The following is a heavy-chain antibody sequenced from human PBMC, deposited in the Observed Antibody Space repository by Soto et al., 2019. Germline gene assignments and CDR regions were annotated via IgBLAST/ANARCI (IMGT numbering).Heavy chain of an antibody. J-gene: IGHJ6*03. D-gene: IGHD7-27*01. Sequence: EVQLVESGGGLVQPVGSLRLSCATSGFILSDCAMNWVRQAPGKGLAWVSYISSSSSVIDYADSVKGRFTVSRDNARNSLYLQMNSLRAEDTAVYYCARDLSWGSNWYYYMDVWGKGTTVTVSS. CDR2: ISSSSSVI. CDR1: GFILSDCA. CDR3: ARDLSWGSNWYYYMDV. V-gene: IGHV3-48*01.